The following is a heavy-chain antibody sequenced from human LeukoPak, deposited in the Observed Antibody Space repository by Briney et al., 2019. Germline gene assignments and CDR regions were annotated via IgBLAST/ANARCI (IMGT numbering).Heavy chain of an antibody. D-gene: IGHD3-10*01. CDR2: TYWNNDK. CDR1: GFSLSTTGVG. V-gene: IGHV2-5*01. Sequence: SGPTLVNPTHTLTLTCTFSGFSLSTTGVGVGWIRQPPGKALEWLAVTYWNNDKSYSPSLKSRLTITKDTSKNQVVLIMTNMDPVDTATYYCAHKGRGSGSYTMWGQGTLVTVSS. CDR3: AHKGRGSGSYTM. J-gene: IGHJ4*02.